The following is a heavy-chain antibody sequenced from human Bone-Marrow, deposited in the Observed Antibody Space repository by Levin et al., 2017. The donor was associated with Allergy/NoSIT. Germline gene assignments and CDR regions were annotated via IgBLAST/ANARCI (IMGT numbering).Heavy chain of an antibody. J-gene: IGHJ4*02. CDR3: ASQYSASSTWGY. CDR2: IYYSGTT. Sequence: SQTLSLTCTVSGGSISTTTYYWGWIRQPPGKGLEWIGSIYYSGTTYYNPSLKSRVTISVDTSKNQFSLKLPSVTAEDTAVYFCASQYSASSTWGYWGQGTLVNVSS. CDR1: GGSISTTTYY. V-gene: IGHV4-39*07. D-gene: IGHD1-26*01.